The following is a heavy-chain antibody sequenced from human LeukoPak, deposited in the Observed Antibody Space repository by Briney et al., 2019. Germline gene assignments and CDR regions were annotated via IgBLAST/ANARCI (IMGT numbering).Heavy chain of an antibody. CDR3: AKDPTMIVVVIPDY. J-gene: IGHJ4*02. CDR1: GFTFSSYA. D-gene: IGHD3-22*01. V-gene: IGHV3-23*01. Sequence: GGSLRLSCAASGFTFSSYAMSWVRQAPGQGLEWVSAISGSGGSTYYADSVKGRFTISRDNSKNTLYLQMNSLRAEDTAVYYCAKDPTMIVVVIPDYWGQGTLVTVSS. CDR2: ISGSGGST.